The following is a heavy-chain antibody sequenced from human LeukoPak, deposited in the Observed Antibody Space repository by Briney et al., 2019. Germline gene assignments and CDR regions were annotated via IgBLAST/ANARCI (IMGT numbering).Heavy chain of an antibody. V-gene: IGHV4-4*02. J-gene: IGHJ4*02. D-gene: IGHD3-3*01. Sequence: PSETLSLTCAVSGGSISSSNWWSWVRQPPGKGLEWIGEIYHSGSTNYNPSLKSRVTISVDKSKNQFSLKLSSVTAADTAVYYCARQSSVPLWSNPLDYWGQGTLVTVSS. CDR2: IYHSGST. CDR3: ARQSSVPLWSNPLDY. CDR1: GGSISSSNW.